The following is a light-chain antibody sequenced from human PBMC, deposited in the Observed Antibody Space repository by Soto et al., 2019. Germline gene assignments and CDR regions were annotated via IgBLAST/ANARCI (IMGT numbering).Light chain of an antibody. CDR3: QQYNYYRT. CDR1: QSISSW. CDR2: DAS. J-gene: IGKJ1*01. Sequence: DIQMTQYPSTLSASVGDRVTITCRASQSISSWLAWFKQKPGKAPKLLIYDASTLESGVPSRLSGSGSGTEFTLAISSLKPDDFATYYCQQYNYYRTFGQGTKVDIK. V-gene: IGKV1-5*01.